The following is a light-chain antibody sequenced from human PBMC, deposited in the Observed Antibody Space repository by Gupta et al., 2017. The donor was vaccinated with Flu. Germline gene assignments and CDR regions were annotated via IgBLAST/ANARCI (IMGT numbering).Light chain of an antibody. CDR1: SSSVGAGEY. CDR2: KLN. Sequence: TITFTGTSSSVGAGEYVYWYQHHPVQAPKLMVYKLNIRNSGLAVRFSGSNSNTTASVSISGLQPEDEADYYWCSNTNTSSTVVFGGGTKLTVL. CDR3: CSNTNTSSTVV. J-gene: IGLJ2*01. V-gene: IGLV2-14*01.